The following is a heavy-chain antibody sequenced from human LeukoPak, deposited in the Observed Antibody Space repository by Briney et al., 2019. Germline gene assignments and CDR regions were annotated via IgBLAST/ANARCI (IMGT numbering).Heavy chain of an antibody. Sequence: VASVKVSCKASGGTFSSYAISWVRQAPGQGLEGMGGISAIFGTANYAQKLQGRVTITTEESTTTAYFELSSLRSEDTAVYYCARGYCSGGSCSRYYYYYMDVWGKGTTVTVSS. CDR1: GGTFSSYA. V-gene: IGHV1-69*05. CDR3: ARGYCSGGSCSRYYYYYMDV. J-gene: IGHJ6*03. CDR2: ISAIFGTA. D-gene: IGHD2-15*01.